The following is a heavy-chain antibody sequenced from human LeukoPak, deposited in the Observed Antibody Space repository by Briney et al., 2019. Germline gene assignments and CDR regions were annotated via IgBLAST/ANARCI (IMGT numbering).Heavy chain of an antibody. CDR3: ARDPSTYDILTARDSYNWFDP. Sequence: ASVKVSCKASGYTFTSYDINWVRQATGQGLEWMGWMNPNSGNTGYAQKFQGRVTMTRNTSISTAYMELSSLRSEDTAVYYCARDPSTYDILTARDSYNWFDPWGQGTLVTVSS. J-gene: IGHJ5*02. CDR2: MNPNSGNT. CDR1: GYTFTSYD. V-gene: IGHV1-8*02. D-gene: IGHD3-9*01.